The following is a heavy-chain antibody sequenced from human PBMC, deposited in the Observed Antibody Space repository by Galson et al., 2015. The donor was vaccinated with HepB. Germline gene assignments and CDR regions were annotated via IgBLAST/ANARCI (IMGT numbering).Heavy chain of an antibody. J-gene: IGHJ4*02. CDR3: ARDYPYHY. CDR2: ISTSSSTI. V-gene: IGHV3-48*02. D-gene: IGHD3-16*01. CDR1: GFTFSSYS. Sequence: SLRLSCAASGFTFSSYSMNWVRQAPGKGLEWVSYISTSSSTIYYADSVKGRFTISRDNAKNSLYLQTNSLRDEDAAVYYCARDYPYHYWGQGILVTVSS.